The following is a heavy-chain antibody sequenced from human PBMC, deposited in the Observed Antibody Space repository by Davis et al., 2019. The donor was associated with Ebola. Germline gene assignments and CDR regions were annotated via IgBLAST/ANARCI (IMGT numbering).Heavy chain of an antibody. CDR2: INAGNGNT. Sequence: ASVKVSCKASGYTFTSYAMHWVRQAPGQRLEWMGWINAGNGNTKYSQKFQGRVTITRDTSASTAYMELRSLRSDDTAVYYCARVFVALTPFDYWGQGTLVTVSS. CDR3: ARVFVALTPFDY. J-gene: IGHJ4*02. CDR1: GYTFTSYA. D-gene: IGHD4-23*01. V-gene: IGHV1-3*01.